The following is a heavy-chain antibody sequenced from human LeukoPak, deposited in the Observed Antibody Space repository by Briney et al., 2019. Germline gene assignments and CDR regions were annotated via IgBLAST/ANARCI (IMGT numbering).Heavy chain of an antibody. J-gene: IGHJ6*03. D-gene: IGHD6-6*01. CDR3: ASHRKLIAARRYYYYYMDV. CDR2: IYYSGST. CDR1: GGSISSYY. Sequence: PSETLSLTCTVSGGSISSYYWSWIRQPPGKGLEWIGYIYYSGSTNYNPSLKSRVTISVDTSKNQFSLKLSSVTAADTAVYYCASHRKLIAARRYYYYYMDVWGKGTTVTVSS. V-gene: IGHV4-59*01.